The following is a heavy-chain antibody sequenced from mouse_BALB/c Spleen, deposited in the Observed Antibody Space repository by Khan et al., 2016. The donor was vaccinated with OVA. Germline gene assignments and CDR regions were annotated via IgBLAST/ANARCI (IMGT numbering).Heavy chain of an antibody. V-gene: IGHV1-9*01. CDR2: VLPGSGST. CDR3: ALRQLGLRGFAY. J-gene: IGHJ3*01. CDR1: GYTFSSYW. D-gene: IGHD3-2*01. Sequence: QVQLKQSGAELMKPGASVKMSCKATGYTFSSYWIEWVKQRPGHGLEWIGEVLPGSGSTNYNEKFKGKATFTADTSSNTAYMQLNSLTSEDSAVYYCALRQLGLRGFAYWGQGTLVTVSA.